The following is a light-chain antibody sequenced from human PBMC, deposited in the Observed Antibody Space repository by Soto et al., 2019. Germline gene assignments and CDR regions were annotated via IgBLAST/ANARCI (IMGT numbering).Light chain of an antibody. J-gene: IGLJ3*02. CDR3: SSYTPSSTVV. CDR1: SSDVGGYNY. V-gene: IGLV2-14*03. Sequence: QSVLTQPASVSGSPGQSITISCTGTSSDVGGYNYVSWYQQHPGKAPKLMISNVGDRPSGVSNRFSGSKSGNTASLTISGLQTEDEADYYCSSYTPSSTVVFGGGTKLTVL. CDR2: NVG.